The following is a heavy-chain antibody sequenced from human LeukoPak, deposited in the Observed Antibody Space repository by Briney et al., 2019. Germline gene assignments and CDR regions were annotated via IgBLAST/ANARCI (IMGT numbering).Heavy chain of an antibody. CDR3: ARDLRYSAN. J-gene: IGHJ4*02. D-gene: IGHD4-17*01. Sequence: GSLRLSCAASGFTFSSYSMNWVRQPPGKGLEWIGEINHSGSTNYNPSLKSRVTISVDTSKNQFSLKLSSVTAADTAVYYCARDLRYSANWGQGTLVTVSS. V-gene: IGHV4-34*08. CDR2: INHSGST. CDR1: GFTFSSYS.